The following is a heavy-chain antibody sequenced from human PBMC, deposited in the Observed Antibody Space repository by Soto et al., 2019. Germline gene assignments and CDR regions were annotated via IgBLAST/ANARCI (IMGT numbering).Heavy chain of an antibody. CDR2: ISYDGSNK. J-gene: IGHJ2*01. D-gene: IGHD3-10*01. V-gene: IGHV3-30*18. CDR1: GFTFSSYG. CDR3: AKPPGDGSGSPDWYFEL. Sequence: QVQLVESGGGVVQPGRSLRLSCAASGFTFSSYGMHWVRQAPGKGLEWVAVISYDGSNKYYADSVKGRFTISRDNSKNTLYLQMNSLRAEDTAVYYCAKPPGDGSGSPDWYFELWGRGTLVTVSS.